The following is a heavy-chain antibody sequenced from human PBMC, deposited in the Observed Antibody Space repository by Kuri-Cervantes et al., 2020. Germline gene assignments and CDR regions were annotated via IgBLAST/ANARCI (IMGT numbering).Heavy chain of an antibody. J-gene: IGHJ6*02. D-gene: IGHD4-11*01. Sequence: LSLTCAASGFTVSSNYMSWVRQAPGKGLEWVSVIYSGGSTYYADSVKGRFTISRDNSKNTLYLQMNSLRAEDTAVYYCARGGGALTTEDGMDVWGQGTTVTVSS. V-gene: IGHV3-66*01. CDR1: GFTVSSNY. CDR2: IYSGGST. CDR3: ARGGGALTTEDGMDV.